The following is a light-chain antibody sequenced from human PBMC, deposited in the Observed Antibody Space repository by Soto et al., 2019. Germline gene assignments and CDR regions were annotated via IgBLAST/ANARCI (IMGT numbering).Light chain of an antibody. J-gene: IGLJ3*02. Sequence: QPVLTQPASLSASPGASASLTCTLRSDINVGTYRIYWYQQKPGSPPQYLLKYKSDSDKQQGSGVPSRFSGSKDASVNAGILLISGLQSEDEADYYCLIWHSSAWVFGGGTKVTVL. CDR2: YKSDSDK. V-gene: IGLV5-45*01. CDR1: SDINVGTYR. CDR3: LIWHSSAWV.